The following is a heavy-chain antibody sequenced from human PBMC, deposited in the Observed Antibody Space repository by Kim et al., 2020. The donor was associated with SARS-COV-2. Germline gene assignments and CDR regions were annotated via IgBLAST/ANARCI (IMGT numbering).Heavy chain of an antibody. CDR3: ARDESDGTLDY. V-gene: IGHV1-2*02. J-gene: IGHJ4*02. Sequence: TNYSQKFQGRVTMTRDTSISTAYMELSRLRSDDTAVYYCARDESDGTLDYWGQGTLVTVSS. CDR2: T. D-gene: IGHD1-1*01.